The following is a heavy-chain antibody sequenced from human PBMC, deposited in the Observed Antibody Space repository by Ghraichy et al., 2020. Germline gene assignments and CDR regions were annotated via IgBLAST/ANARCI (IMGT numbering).Heavy chain of an antibody. Sequence: SETLSLTCAVFGGSFSGYYWSWIRQSPGKGLEWIGDIDRSGYTNYNPSLRSRITISVDTSKYQFSLRLSSVTAADTAVYYCARRLYGGNDYWGQGTLVTVSS. CDR3: ARRLYGGNDY. D-gene: IGHD4-23*01. CDR2: IDRSGYT. J-gene: IGHJ4*02. V-gene: IGHV4-34*01. CDR1: GGSFSGYY.